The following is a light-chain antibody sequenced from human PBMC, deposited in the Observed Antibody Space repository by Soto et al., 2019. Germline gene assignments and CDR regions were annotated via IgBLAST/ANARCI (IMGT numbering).Light chain of an antibody. J-gene: IGKJ3*01. V-gene: IGKV1-27*01. Sequence: DIQMTQSPSSLSASVGDRVTITCRASQGISNSVAWYQQKPGKPPKLLIYAASTLQSGVPSRFSGSGSGTDFTLTSNSLQPEDVATYSCQKYSSVPVFGPGTKVDIK. CDR3: QKYSSVPV. CDR2: AAS. CDR1: QGISNS.